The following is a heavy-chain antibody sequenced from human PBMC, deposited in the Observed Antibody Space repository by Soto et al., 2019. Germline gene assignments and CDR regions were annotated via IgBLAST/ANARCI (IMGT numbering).Heavy chain of an antibody. CDR2: IIPIVGTA. CDR1: GGTFSSYA. D-gene: IGHD4-17*01. CDR3: ARDCQSYGDYWVYYGMDV. V-gene: IGHV1-69*01. Sequence: QVQLVQSGAEVKKPGSSVKVSCKASGGTFSSYAISWVRQAPGQGLEWMGWIIPIVGTANSAQKFQGRVTITADESTSTAYMELSSLRSEDTAVYYCARDCQSYGDYWVYYGMDVWGQGTTVTVSS. J-gene: IGHJ6*02.